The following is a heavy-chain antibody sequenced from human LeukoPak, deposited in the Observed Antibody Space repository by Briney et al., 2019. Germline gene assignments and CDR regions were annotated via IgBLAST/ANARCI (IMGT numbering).Heavy chain of an antibody. Sequence: SVKVSCKASGGTFSSYAISWVRQAPGQGLEWMGGIIPIFGTANYAQKFQGRVTITADESTSTAYMELSSLRSEDTAVYYCARAPNYDFAALDAFDIWGQGTMVTVSS. D-gene: IGHD3-3*01. CDR2: IIPIFGTA. CDR1: GGTFSSYA. V-gene: IGHV1-69*01. CDR3: ARAPNYDFAALDAFDI. J-gene: IGHJ3*02.